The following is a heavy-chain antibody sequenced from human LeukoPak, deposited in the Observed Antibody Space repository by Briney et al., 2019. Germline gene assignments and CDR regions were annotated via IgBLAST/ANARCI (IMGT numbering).Heavy chain of an antibody. CDR2: MNPNSGNT. CDR1: GYTFTSYD. CDR3: ARASRAVAGTSGLVYYFDY. D-gene: IGHD6-19*01. Sequence: ASVKVSCKASGYTFTSYDINWVRQATGQGPEWMGWMNPNSGNTGYAQKFQGRVTMTRNTSISTAYMELSSLRSEDTAVYYCARASRAVAGTSGLVYYFDYWGQGTLVTVSS. V-gene: IGHV1-8*01. J-gene: IGHJ4*02.